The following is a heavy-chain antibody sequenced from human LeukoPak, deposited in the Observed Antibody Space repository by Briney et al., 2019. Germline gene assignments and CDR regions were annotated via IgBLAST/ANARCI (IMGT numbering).Heavy chain of an antibody. CDR3: ARDRLLGSGSSDY. CDR2: IRGDGGDT. D-gene: IGHD3-10*01. J-gene: IGHJ4*02. CDR1: GFTFSNYL. Sequence: GGSLRLSCTVSGFTFSNYLMHWVRQAPGKGLVRVSRIRGDGGDTNYADSVKGRFTVSRDNAKNTLYLQMNSLTTEDTAVYFCARDRLLGSGSSDYWGQGTLVTVSS. V-gene: IGHV3-74*01.